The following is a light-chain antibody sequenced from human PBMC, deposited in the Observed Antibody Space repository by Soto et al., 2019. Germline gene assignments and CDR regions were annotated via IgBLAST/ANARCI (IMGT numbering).Light chain of an antibody. J-gene: IGLJ2*01. CDR2: DVS. CDR3: AAWDDSLNGVV. Sequence: QSVLTQPRSVSGSPGQSVTISCTGTYSDIGSYNDVSWYQHHPAKAPRLMIFDVSQRPSGVPDRFSGSKSGNTASLAISGLQSEDEADYYCAAWDDSLNGVVFGGGTKLTVL. V-gene: IGLV2-11*01. CDR1: YSDIGSYND.